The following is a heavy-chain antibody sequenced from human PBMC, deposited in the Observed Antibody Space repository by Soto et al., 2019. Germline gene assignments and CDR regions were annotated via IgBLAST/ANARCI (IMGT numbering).Heavy chain of an antibody. D-gene: IGHD6-6*01. V-gene: IGHV4-59*01. CDR2: IYYSGST. CDR3: ARLYSSSQGYYYGMDV. J-gene: IGHJ6*02. Sequence: QVQLQESGPGLVKPSETLSLTCTVSGGSISSYYWSWIRQPPGKGLEWIGYIYYSGSTNYNPSLKSRVTISVDTSKNQFSLKLSSVTAADTAVYYCARLYSSSQGYYYGMDVWGQGTTVTVSS. CDR1: GGSISSYY.